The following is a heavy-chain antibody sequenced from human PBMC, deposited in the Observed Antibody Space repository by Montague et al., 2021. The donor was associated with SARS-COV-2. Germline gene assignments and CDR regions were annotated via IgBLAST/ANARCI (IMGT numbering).Heavy chain of an antibody. CDR3: ARALYCSGGSCYPNWFDP. D-gene: IGHD2-15*01. Sequence: ETLSLTCTVSGGSISSYYWSWIRQPPGKGLEWIGYIYYSGSTNYNPSLKSRVTISVDTSKNQFSLKLSSVTAADTAVYYCARALYCSGGSCYPNWFDPWGQGTLVTVSS. V-gene: IGHV4-59*01. CDR1: GGSISSYY. CDR2: IYYSGST. J-gene: IGHJ5*02.